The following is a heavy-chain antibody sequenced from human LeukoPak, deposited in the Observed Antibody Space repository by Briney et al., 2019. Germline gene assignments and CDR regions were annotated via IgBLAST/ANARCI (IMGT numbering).Heavy chain of an antibody. V-gene: IGHV1-8*01. CDR3: AIDGYFDWLSQGSGDY. D-gene: IGHD3-9*01. CDR1: GYTFTSYD. Sequence: ASVKVSCKASGYTFTSYDINWVRQATGQGLEWMGWMNPNGGNTGYAQKFQGRVTMTRNTSISTAYMELSSLRSEDTAVYYCAIDGYFDWLSQGSGDYWGQGTLVTVSS. CDR2: MNPNGGNT. J-gene: IGHJ4*02.